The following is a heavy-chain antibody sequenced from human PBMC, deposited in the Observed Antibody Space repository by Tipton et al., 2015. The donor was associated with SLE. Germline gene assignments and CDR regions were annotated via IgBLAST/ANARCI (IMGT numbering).Heavy chain of an antibody. V-gene: IGHV4-31*03. CDR3: ARTLSNFFDP. D-gene: IGHD3-16*01. CDR1: GASISSGSNY. J-gene: IGHJ5*02. Sequence: LRLSCTVSGASISSGSNYWTWIRQHPGKGLEWIGHISNSGSTYYTPSLKSRVTISVDTSKSHFSLKLSSVTAADTAVYYCARTLSNFFDPGGQGPLVTVSS. CDR2: ISNSGST.